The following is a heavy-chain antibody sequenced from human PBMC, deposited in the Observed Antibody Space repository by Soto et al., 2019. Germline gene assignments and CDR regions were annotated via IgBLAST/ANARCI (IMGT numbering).Heavy chain of an antibody. J-gene: IGHJ4*02. V-gene: IGHV3-33*01. CDR2: IWYDGSNK. CDR1: GFTFNSYG. CDR3: ARDQHPPTYYYDSSGFPMPHY. D-gene: IGHD3-22*01. Sequence: HPGGSLRLSCSASGFTFNSYGMHWVRQAPGKGLEWVAVIWYDGSNKYYADSVKGRFTISRDNSKNTLYLQMNSLRAEDTAVYYCARDQHPPTYYYDSSGFPMPHYWGQGTLVTVSS.